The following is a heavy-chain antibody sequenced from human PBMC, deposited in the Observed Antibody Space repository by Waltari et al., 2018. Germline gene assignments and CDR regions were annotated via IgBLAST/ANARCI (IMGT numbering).Heavy chain of an antibody. Sequence: QVQLVQSGAEVKKPGASVKVSCKASGYTFTSYAMHWVRQAPGQRLEWMGWINAGNGNTKYSQKFQGRVTITRDTSASTAYMELSSLRSEDTAVYYCARGLGVWGKVLDHWGQGTLVTVSS. V-gene: IGHV1-3*01. CDR1: GYTFTSYA. CDR2: INAGNGNT. D-gene: IGHD3-16*01. J-gene: IGHJ4*02. CDR3: ARGLGVWGKVLDH.